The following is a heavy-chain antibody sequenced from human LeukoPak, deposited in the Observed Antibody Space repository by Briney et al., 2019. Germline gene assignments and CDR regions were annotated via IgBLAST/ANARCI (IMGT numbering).Heavy chain of an antibody. J-gene: IGHJ4*02. V-gene: IGHV4-59*01. CDR1: GGSISRYY. CDR3: ARVGTYGSGSYLSGLDY. Sequence: SETLSLTCTVSGGSISRYYWSWSRQPPGKGLEWIGYIYYSGSTNYNPSLKSRVTISVDTSKNQFSLKLSSVTAADTAVYYCARVGTYGSGSYLSGLDYGGQGTLVTVSS. CDR2: IYYSGST. D-gene: IGHD3-10*01.